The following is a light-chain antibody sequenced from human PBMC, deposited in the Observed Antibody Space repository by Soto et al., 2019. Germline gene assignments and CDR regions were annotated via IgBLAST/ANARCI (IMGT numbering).Light chain of an antibody. CDR3: GTWDGSLRVWV. CDR2: DNN. CDR1: SSNIGNNF. V-gene: IGLV1-51*01. J-gene: IGLJ3*02. Sequence: QSVLTQPPSVSAAPGQTVTISCSGSSSNIGNNFVSWYQQFPGTAPKLLIYDNNKRPSGIPDRFSASKSGTSATLGITGRQTGDEADYYCGTWDGSLRVWVFGGGTKLTVL.